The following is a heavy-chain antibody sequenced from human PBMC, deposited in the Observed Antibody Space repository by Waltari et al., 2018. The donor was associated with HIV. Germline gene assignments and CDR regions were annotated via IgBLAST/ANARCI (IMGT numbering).Heavy chain of an antibody. Sequence: QVQLQESGPGLVKPSETLSITCTVSRGSMTGHYWSWIRQPPGKGLEWIGYSYYRGSTNYTPPLKSRVTILTDTSKNQFSLKLTSVTPADTAVYFCARVVYGMLDAFDIWGQGTMVTVSS. CDR3: ARVVYGMLDAFDI. D-gene: IGHD1-20*01. V-gene: IGHV4-59*11. J-gene: IGHJ3*02. CDR2: SYYRGST. CDR1: RGSMTGHY.